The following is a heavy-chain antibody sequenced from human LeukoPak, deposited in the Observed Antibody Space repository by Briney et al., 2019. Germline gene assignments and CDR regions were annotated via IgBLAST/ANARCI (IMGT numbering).Heavy chain of an antibody. CDR2: ISGSGGST. Sequence: TGGSLRLSCAASGFTFSSYAMSWVRQAPGKGLEWVSAISGSGGSTYYADSVKGRFTIPRDNSKNTLYLQMNSLRAEDTAVYYCARIALGYCSSTSCQMTDYWGQGTLVTVSS. CDR1: GFTFSSYA. J-gene: IGHJ4*02. D-gene: IGHD2-2*01. CDR3: ARIALGYCSSTSCQMTDY. V-gene: IGHV3-23*01.